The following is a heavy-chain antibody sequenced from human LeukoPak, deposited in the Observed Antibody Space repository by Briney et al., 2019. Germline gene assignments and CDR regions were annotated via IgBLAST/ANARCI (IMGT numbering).Heavy chain of an antibody. J-gene: IGHJ6*03. Sequence: SETLSLTCAVYGGSFSSYYWSWIRQPPGKGLEWIGEINHSGSTNYNPSLKSRVTISVDTSKNQFSLKLSSVTAADTAVYYCARTYSSSRYGYYYYYYYMDVWGKGTTVTVSS. CDR3: ARTYSSSRYGYYYYYYYMDV. D-gene: IGHD6-13*01. CDR2: INHSGST. CDR1: GGSFSSYY. V-gene: IGHV4-34*01.